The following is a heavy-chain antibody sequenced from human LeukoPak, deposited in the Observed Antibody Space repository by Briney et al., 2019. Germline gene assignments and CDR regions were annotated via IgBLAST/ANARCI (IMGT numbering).Heavy chain of an antibody. V-gene: IGHV3-30*03. CDR2: ISYDGSNK. CDR1: GFTFSSYG. J-gene: IGHJ4*02. CDR3: ASGSTGTDENYFDY. Sequence: GRSLRLSCAASGFTFSSYGMHWVRQAPGKGLEWVAVISYDGSNKYYADSVKGRFTISRDNSKNTLYLQMNSLRAEDTAVYYCASGSTGTDENYFDYWGQGTLVTVSS. D-gene: IGHD1-1*01.